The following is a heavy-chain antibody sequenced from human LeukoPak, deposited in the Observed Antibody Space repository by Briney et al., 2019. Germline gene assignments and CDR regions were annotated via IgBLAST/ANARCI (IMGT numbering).Heavy chain of an antibody. CDR1: GFTFSSYG. J-gene: IGHJ4*02. CDR3: AKDRGYCSGGSCYYLDY. Sequence: PGGSLRLSCAASGFTFSSYGMHCVRQAPGKGLEWVAVMSYDGSNKYYADSVKGRFTISRDNSKNTLYLQMNSLRAEDTAVYYCAKDRGYCSGGSCYYLDYWGQGTLVTVSS. V-gene: IGHV3-30*18. CDR2: MSYDGSNK. D-gene: IGHD2-15*01.